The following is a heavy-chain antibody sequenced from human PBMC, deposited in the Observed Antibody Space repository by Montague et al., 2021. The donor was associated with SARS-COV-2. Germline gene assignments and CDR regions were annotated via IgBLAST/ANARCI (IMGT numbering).Heavy chain of an antibody. V-gene: IGHV4-4*07. J-gene: IGHJ6*02. CDR1: GGSISSYY. CDR3: AGGSGIINFYNSGMDV. Sequence: SETLSLTCTVSGGSISSYYWSWIRQPAGKGLEWIGRIYPSETTNYNPSLKSRVTMSVDTSKNQFSLKLSSVTAADTAVYYCAGGSGIINFYNSGMDVWGQGTTVTVS. CDR2: IYPSETT. D-gene: IGHD3-10*01.